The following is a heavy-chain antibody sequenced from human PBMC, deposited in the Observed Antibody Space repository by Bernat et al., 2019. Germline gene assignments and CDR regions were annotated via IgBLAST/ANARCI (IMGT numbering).Heavy chain of an antibody. CDR3: AKDFVVAGPFDH. D-gene: IGHD6-19*01. CDR2: IRYDGSNK. Sequence: QVSLVESGGGVVQPGGSLRLSCAASGFTFSGYGMHWVRQAPGKGLEWVAFIRYDGSNKYYADSVKGRFTISRDNSKNTLYLQMNSLRAEDTGVYYCAKDFVVAGPFDHWGQGTLVTVSS. J-gene: IGHJ4*02. CDR1: GFTFSGYG. V-gene: IGHV3-30*02.